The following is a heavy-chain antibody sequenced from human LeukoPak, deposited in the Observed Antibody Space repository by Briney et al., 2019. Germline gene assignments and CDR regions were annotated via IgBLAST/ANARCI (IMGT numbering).Heavy chain of an antibody. CDR3: ARSWIQLWLLGY. J-gene: IGHJ4*02. Sequence: GGSLRLSCAASGFTFSSYAMSWVRQAPGKGLEWVSAISGSGGSTYYADSVKGRFTISRDNSKSTLYLQMNSLRAGDTAVYYCARSWIQLWLLGYWGQGTLVTVSS. V-gene: IGHV3-23*01. CDR2: ISGSGGST. CDR1: GFTFSSYA. D-gene: IGHD5-18*01.